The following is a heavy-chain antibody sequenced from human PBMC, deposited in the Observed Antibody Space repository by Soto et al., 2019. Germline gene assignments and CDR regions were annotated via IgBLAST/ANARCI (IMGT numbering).Heavy chain of an antibody. CDR2: IYYSGST. Sequence: SETLSLTFTVSGGSNSSGDYYGGCIRQPPGKGLEWIGYIYYSGSTYYKPSLKSRVTISVDTSKNQFSLKLSYVTTADTAVYYCARDNILGILYGGMDVWGQGTTVTVSS. V-gene: IGHV4-30-4*01. J-gene: IGHJ6*02. CDR1: GGSNSSGDYY. CDR3: ARDNILGILYGGMDV. D-gene: IGHD3-3*01.